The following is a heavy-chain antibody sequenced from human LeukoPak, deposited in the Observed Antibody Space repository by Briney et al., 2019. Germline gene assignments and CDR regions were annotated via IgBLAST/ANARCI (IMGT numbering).Heavy chain of an antibody. J-gene: IGHJ4*02. V-gene: IGHV4-59*02. D-gene: IGHD5/OR15-5a*01. CDR2: IYYSGST. CDR3: ARVGALRDFDY. Sequence: PSETLSLTCTVSGGSVSSYYWSWIRQPPGKGLEWIGYIYYSGSTNYNPSLKSRVTISVDTSKNQFSLKLSSVTAADTAVYYCARVGALRDFDYWGQGTLVTVSS. CDR1: GGSVSSYY.